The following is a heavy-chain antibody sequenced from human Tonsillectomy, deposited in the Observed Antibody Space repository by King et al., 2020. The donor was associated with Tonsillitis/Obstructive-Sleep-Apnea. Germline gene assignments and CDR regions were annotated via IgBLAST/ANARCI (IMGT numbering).Heavy chain of an antibody. D-gene: IGHD2-8*01. Sequence: QLQESGPGLVKPSETLSLTCTFSGGSISSYYWSWIRQPPGKGLEWIGYIYYSGSTNYNPSLKSRVTITVETSKNQFSLKLSSVTAAEPAVYYCARDMVLEAGGDAFDIWGQGTMVTVSS. CDR3: ARDMVLEAGGDAFDI. V-gene: IGHV4-59*01. CDR2: IYYSGST. CDR1: GGSISSYY. J-gene: IGHJ3*02.